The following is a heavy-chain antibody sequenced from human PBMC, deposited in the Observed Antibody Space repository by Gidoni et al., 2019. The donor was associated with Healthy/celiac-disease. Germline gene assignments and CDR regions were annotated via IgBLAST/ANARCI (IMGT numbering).Heavy chain of an antibody. CDR3: TSSYDSSGHDAFDI. D-gene: IGHD3-22*01. CDR2: IKSKTDGWTT. J-gene: IGHJ3*02. CDR1: GFPFSNAW. Sequence: EVQLVESGGGVVKPGGSLRLSCAAYGFPFSNAWISWVRQDPGKGLEWVGRIKSKTDGWTTDYAAPVKGRFTISRDDSKNTLYLQMNSLKTEDTAVYYCTSSYDSSGHDAFDIWGQGTMVTVSS. V-gene: IGHV3-15*01.